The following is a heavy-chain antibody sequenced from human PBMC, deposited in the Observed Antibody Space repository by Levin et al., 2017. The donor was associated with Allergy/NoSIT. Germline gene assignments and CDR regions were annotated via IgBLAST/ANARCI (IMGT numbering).Heavy chain of an antibody. CDR1: GYMFSNFG. Sequence: GESLKISCKASGYMFSNFGFIWLRRAPGQGFEWMGWVSPYNGDTNYAPKFQGRVTMTTETSSNTAYMELRSLRSDDTAVYYCARLSGGHNTRQTLDYWGQGTLVTVSS. CDR2: VSPYNGDT. J-gene: IGHJ4*02. D-gene: IGHD3-10*02. V-gene: IGHV1-18*01. CDR3: ARLSGGHNTRQTLDY.